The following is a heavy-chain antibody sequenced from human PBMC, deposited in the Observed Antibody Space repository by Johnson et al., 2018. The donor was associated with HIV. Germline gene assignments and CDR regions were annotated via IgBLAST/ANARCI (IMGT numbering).Heavy chain of an antibody. CDR1: GFTFSSYA. Sequence: VQLVESGGGVVQPGRSLRLSCAASGFTFSSYAMHWVRQPPGKGLEWVAVISYGGNKQYYVDSVEGRFTISRDNSENTLYLQMNSLRAEDTAVYYCAKDEQWLNDAFDIWGQGTMVTVSS. D-gene: IGHD6-19*01. J-gene: IGHJ3*02. CDR2: ISYGGNKQ. CDR3: AKDEQWLNDAFDI. V-gene: IGHV3-30-3*01.